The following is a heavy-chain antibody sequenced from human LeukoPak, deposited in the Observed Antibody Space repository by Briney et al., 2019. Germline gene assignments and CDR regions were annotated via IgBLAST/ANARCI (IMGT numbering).Heavy chain of an antibody. CDR1: GGSISSYY. J-gene: IGHJ4*02. V-gene: IGHV4-59*01. D-gene: IGHD1-26*01. CDR2: IYYSGST. Sequence: SETLSLTCTVSGGSISSYYWSWIRQPPGKGLEWIGYIYYSGSTNYNPSLKSRVTISVDTSKNQFSLKLSSVTAADTAVYYCARGLGRVFDYWGQGTLVTVSS. CDR3: ARGLGRVFDY.